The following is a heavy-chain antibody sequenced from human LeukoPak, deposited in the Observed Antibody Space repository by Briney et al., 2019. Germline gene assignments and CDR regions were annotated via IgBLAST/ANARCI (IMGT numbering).Heavy chain of an antibody. CDR2: IIPIFGTA. D-gene: IGHD4-23*01. CDR1: GGTFSSYA. CDR3: ARVPTVVIPGAFDI. V-gene: IGHV1-69*05. J-gene: IGHJ3*02. Sequence: GASVKASCKASGGTFSSYAISWVRQAPGQGLEWMGGIIPIFGTANYAQKFQGRVTITTDESTSTAYMELSSLRSEDTAVYYCARVPTVVIPGAFDIWGQGTMVTVSS.